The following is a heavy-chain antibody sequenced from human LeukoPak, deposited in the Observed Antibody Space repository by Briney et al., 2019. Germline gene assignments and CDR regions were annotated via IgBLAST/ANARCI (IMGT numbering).Heavy chain of an antibody. CDR2: ISSSSSYI. J-gene: IGHJ4*01. D-gene: IGHD3-22*01. CDR3: ARVRDSSGYPAASSY. V-gene: IGHV3-21*01. CDR1: GFTFSSYS. Sequence: GGSLRLSCAASGFTFSSYSMNWVRQAPGKGLEWVSSISSSSSYIYYADSVKGRFTISRDNAKNPLYLQMNSLRAEDTAVYYCARVRDSSGYPAASSYWGQGTLVTVSS.